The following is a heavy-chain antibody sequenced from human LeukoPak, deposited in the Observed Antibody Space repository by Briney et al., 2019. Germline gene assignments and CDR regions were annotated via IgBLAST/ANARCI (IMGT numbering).Heavy chain of an antibody. V-gene: IGHV3-23*01. CDR1: GFTFSSYA. CDR2: ISGSGGST. J-gene: IGHJ4*02. Sequence: GGSLRLSCAASGFTFSSYAMSWVRQAPGKGLEWVSAISGSGGSTYYADSVKGRFTISRDNSKNTLYLQMNSLRAEDTAVYYCAKCRYYYGSGSRPGYYFDYWGQGTLVIVSS. D-gene: IGHD3-10*01. CDR3: AKCRYYYGSGSRPGYYFDY.